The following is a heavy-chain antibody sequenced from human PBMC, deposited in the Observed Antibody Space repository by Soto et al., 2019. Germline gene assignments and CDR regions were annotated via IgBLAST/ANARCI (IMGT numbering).Heavy chain of an antibody. D-gene: IGHD2-15*01. Sequence: SETLSLTCTVSGDSISGYYWSWIRQPPGKGLEWIGYIYYSGSTSYNPSLKGRVTMSVDTSKNQFSLKLTSVTAADTAMYFCAKYRRTDAEGYTFDYWGQGALVTVSS. CDR3: AKYRRTDAEGYTFDY. CDR2: IYYSGST. J-gene: IGHJ4*02. CDR1: GDSISGYY. V-gene: IGHV4-59*01.